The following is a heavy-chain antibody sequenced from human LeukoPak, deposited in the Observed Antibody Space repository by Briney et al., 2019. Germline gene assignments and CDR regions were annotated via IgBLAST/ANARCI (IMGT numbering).Heavy chain of an antibody. J-gene: IGHJ4*02. D-gene: IGHD5-18*01. V-gene: IGHV4-31*03. CDR3: ARTREGYSYGYYFDY. CDR2: IYYSGST. Sequence: PSETLSLTCTVSGGSISSGGYYWSWIRQHPGKGLEWIGNIYYSGSTYYNPSLKSRVIISIDTSKNQFSLKLSSVTAADTAVYYCARTREGYSYGYYFDYWGQGTLVTVSS. CDR1: GGSISSGGYY.